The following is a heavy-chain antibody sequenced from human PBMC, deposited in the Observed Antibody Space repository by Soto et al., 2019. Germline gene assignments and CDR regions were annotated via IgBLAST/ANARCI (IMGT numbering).Heavy chain of an antibody. CDR2: IYYSGST. CDR3: ARQPFRYQGTTFPPDY. V-gene: IGHV4-39*01. J-gene: IGHJ4*02. D-gene: IGHD1-7*01. CDR1: GGSISSSSYY. Sequence: SETLSLTCTVSGGSISSSSYYWGWIRQPPGKGLEWIGSIYYSGSTYYNPSLKSRVTISVDTSKNQFSLKLSSVTAADTAVYYCARQPFRYQGTTFPPDYWGQGTLVTVSS.